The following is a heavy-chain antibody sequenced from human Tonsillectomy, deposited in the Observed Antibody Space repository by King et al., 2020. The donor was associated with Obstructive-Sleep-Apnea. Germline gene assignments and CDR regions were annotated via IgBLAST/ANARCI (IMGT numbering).Heavy chain of an antibody. J-gene: IGHJ4*02. D-gene: IGHD2-21*02. Sequence: VQLQQWGAGLLKPSETLSLTCGVYGGPFSGYYWNWIRQPPGKGLEWIGDINHSGSNNYNPSLKSRAAMSVDTSKHQFSLRLSSVTAADTAVYYCARGLYSRGDWRFTDYWGQGTLVTVSS. CDR1: GGPFSGYY. CDR2: INHSGSN. CDR3: ARGLYSRGDWRFTDY. V-gene: IGHV4-34*01.